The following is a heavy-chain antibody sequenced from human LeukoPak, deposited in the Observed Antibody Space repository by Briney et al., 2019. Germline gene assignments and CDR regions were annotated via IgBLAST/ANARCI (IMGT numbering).Heavy chain of an antibody. V-gene: IGHV3-48*03. CDR1: GFTFSSYE. Sequence: GGSLRLSCVGSGFTFSSYEMNWVRQAPGKGLEWVSYISSSGTTIYYADSVKGRFTISRDNAKNSLYLQMNSLRAEDTAVYYCARDLVQLWSKDFWGQGTLVTVSS. D-gene: IGHD5-18*01. J-gene: IGHJ4*02. CDR3: ARDLVQLWSKDF. CDR2: ISSSGTTI.